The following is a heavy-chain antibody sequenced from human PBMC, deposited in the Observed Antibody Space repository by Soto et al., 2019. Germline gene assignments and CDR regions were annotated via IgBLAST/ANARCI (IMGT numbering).Heavy chain of an antibody. V-gene: IGHV3-66*01. CDR3: ARVEHDYGDYGKDY. D-gene: IGHD4-17*01. J-gene: IGHJ4*02. CDR1: GFTVSSNY. Sequence: PGGSLRLSCAASGFTVSSNYMSWVRQAPGKGLEWVSVIYSGGSTYYADSVKGRFTISRDNSKNTLYLQMNSLRAEDTAVYYCARVEHDYGDYGKDYWGQGTLVTVSS. CDR2: IYSGGST.